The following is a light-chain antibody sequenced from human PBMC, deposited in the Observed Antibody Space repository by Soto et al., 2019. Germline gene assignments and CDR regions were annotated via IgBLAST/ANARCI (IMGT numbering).Light chain of an antibody. CDR2: SND. J-gene: IGLJ2*01. Sequence: QSVLTQSPSASGTPGQRVAISCSGSSSNIGSNTVNWYQQLPGTAPKLLIYSNDQRPSGVPDRFSGSKSGTSASLAISGLQSEDEADYYCAAWDDSLSGHVIFGGGTKLTVL. V-gene: IGLV1-44*01. CDR1: SSNIGSNT. CDR3: AAWDDSLSGHVI.